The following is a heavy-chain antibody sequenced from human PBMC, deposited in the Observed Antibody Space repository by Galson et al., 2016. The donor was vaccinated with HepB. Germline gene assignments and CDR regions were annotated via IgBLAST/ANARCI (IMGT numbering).Heavy chain of an antibody. V-gene: IGHV3-30*18. J-gene: IGHJ6*02. D-gene: IGHD5-18*01. CDR3: AKERVVDTPMVTGYYDGMDV. Sequence: SLRLSCAASGFTFSYYGMHWVRQAPGKGLEWVAVIGYDGTNKYYADSVKGRFTISRDNSKNTLYLQMNSLRADDTAVYHCAKERVVDTPMVTGYYDGMDVWGQGTTVTVSS. CDR2: IGYDGTNK. CDR1: GFTFSYYG.